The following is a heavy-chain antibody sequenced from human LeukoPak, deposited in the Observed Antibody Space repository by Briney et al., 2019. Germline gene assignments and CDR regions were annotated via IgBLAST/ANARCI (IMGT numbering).Heavy chain of an antibody. V-gene: IGHV3-53*01. Sequence: PGGSLRLSCAASGFTVSINYMNWVRQAPGKGLEWVSVIYGGGNIYYADSVKGRFTISRDNSKNTLYLQMNSLRAEDTAVYYCARGAGYNYPYYFDYWGQGTLVTVSS. CDR2: IYGGGNI. D-gene: IGHD5-24*01. J-gene: IGHJ4*02. CDR1: GFTVSINY. CDR3: ARGAGYNYPYYFDY.